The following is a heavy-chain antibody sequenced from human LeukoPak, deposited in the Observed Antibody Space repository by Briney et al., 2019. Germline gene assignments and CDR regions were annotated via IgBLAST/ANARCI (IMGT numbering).Heavy chain of an antibody. CDR2: ISSSSSTI. V-gene: IGHV3-48*01. CDR1: GFTFSSYS. Sequence: PGGSLRLSCAASGFTFSSYSMNWVRQAPGKGLYWVSYISSSSSTIYYADSVKGRFTISRDNAKNSLYLQMNSLRAEDTAVYYCASIDVVPAANEVDYWGQGTLVTVSS. D-gene: IGHD2-2*01. J-gene: IGHJ4*02. CDR3: ASIDVVPAANEVDY.